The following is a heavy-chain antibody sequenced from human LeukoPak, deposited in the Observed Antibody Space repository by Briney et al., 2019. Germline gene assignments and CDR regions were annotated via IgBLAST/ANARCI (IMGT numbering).Heavy chain of an antibody. CDR2: INPNSGGT. Sequence: ASVKVSCKASGYTFTGYYMHWVRQAPGQGLEWMGWINPNSGGTNYAQKFQGRVTMTRDTSISTAYMELSRLRSDDTAVYYCARGAGYSSGSIYYYYYMDVWGKGTTVTVSS. D-gene: IGHD6-19*01. CDR1: GYTFTGYY. J-gene: IGHJ6*03. V-gene: IGHV1-2*02. CDR3: ARGAGYSSGSIYYYYYMDV.